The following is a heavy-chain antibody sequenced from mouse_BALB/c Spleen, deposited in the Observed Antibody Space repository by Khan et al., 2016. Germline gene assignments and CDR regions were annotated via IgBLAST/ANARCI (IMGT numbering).Heavy chain of an antibody. D-gene: IGHD2-3*01. CDR1: GYTFTDYA. Sequence: ELVRPGVSVKISCKGSGYTFTDYAMHWVKQSHAKSLEWIGVISTYYGDASYNQKFKGKATMTVDKSSSTAYMELARLTSEDSAIYYCARDGDGYWGQGTTLTVSS. V-gene: IGHV1S137*01. CDR2: ISTYYGDA. CDR3: ARDGDGY. J-gene: IGHJ2*01.